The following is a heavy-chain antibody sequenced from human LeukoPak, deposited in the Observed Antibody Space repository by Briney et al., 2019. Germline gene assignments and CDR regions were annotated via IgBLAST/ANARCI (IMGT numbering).Heavy chain of an antibody. CDR1: GDSVSSDTAA. CDR2: TYYRSQWGH. D-gene: IGHD6-13*01. Sequence: SQTLSLTCAISGDSVSSDTAAWNWIRQSPSRGLEWLGRTYYRSQWGHDFAFFVKNRIRVDADTSRNQFSLHLNSVTPEDTAIYYCTRQPDQQPASFDSWGQGTPVTVSS. V-gene: IGHV6-1*01. CDR3: TRQPDQQPASFDS. J-gene: IGHJ4*02.